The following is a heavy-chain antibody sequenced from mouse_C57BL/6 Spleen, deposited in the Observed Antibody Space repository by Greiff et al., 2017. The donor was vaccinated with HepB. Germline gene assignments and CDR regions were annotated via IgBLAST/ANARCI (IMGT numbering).Heavy chain of an antibody. J-gene: IGHJ4*01. Sequence: EVQLVESGEGLVKPGGSLKLSCAASGFTFSSYAMSWVRQTPEKRLEWVAYISSGGDYIYYADTVKGRFTISRDNARNTLYLQMSSLKSEDTAMYYCTRAHYDYGGYAMDYWGQGTSVTVSS. CDR2: ISSGGDYI. CDR3: TRAHYDYGGYAMDY. D-gene: IGHD2-4*01. V-gene: IGHV5-9-1*02. CDR1: GFTFSSYA.